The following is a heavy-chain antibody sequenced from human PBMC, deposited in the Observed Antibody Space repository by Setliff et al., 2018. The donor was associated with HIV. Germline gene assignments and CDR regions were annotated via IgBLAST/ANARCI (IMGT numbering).Heavy chain of an antibody. D-gene: IGHD6-13*01. J-gene: IGHJ4*02. CDR3: ARGAIAAAGDFDY. CDR1: GGSISDYY. CDR2: IYYSGNT. V-gene: IGHV4-59*12. Sequence: SETLSLTCTVSGGSISDYYWTWIRQPPGKGLEWIGYIYYSGNTNYNPSLKSRVTISLDTSKNQFSLRLSSVTAADTAVYYCARGAIAAAGDFDYWGQGTLVTVSS.